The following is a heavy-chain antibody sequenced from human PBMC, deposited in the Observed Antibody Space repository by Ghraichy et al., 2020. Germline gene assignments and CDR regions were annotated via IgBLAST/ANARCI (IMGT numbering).Heavy chain of an antibody. CDR1: GFTFSRYW. Sequence: ETLSLTCAASGFTFSRYWMSWVRQAPGKGLEWVTSIHKDGGEKFYVDSVKGRFITSRDNSQDSLFLQMNSLRAEDTAVYYCVRFKVWGTYRPYFFDYWGQGILVTVSS. D-gene: IGHD3-16*02. CDR2: IHKDGGEK. J-gene: IGHJ4*02. V-gene: IGHV3-7*03. CDR3: VRFKVWGTYRPYFFDY.